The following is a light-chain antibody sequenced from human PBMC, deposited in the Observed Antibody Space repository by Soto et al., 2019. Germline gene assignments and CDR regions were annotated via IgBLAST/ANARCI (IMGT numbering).Light chain of an antibody. V-gene: IGLV1-40*01. J-gene: IGLJ1*01. CDR1: ISNLGAGYD. Sequence: QSVLTQPPAVSGAPGGRVTISCSGSISNLGAGYDVQWYRQFPGTAPKLLIYANSVRPSGVPDRFSGSKSGTAASLAITGLQAEDEADYYCQSYDSSLIVPKVFRTGTKVTVL. CDR2: ANS. CDR3: QSYDSSLIVPKV.